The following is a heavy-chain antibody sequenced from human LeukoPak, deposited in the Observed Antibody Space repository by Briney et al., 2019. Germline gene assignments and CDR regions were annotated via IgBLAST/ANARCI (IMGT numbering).Heavy chain of an antibody. CDR1: GFTFSSYA. J-gene: IGHJ4*02. V-gene: IGHV3-23*01. CDR2: ISGGGGNT. CDR3: AKDLGSGSGPYYYFDF. D-gene: IGHD3-10*01. Sequence: PGGSLRLSCAASGFTFSSYAVSWVRQAPGKGLEWVSSISGGGGNTYYADSVRGRFTISRDNSKSTMYLQMNSLRAEDTAVYYCAKDLGSGSGPYYYFDFWGQGTLVRVS.